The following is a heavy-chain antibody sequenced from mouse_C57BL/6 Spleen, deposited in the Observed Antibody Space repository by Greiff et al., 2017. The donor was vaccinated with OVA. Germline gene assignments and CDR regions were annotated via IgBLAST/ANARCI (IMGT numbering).Heavy chain of an antibody. J-gene: IGHJ2*01. D-gene: IGHD1-1*01. CDR3: AQYYDCRDDY. Sequence: QVQLQQSDAELVKPGASVKISCTVSGFTFTDHTIHWLQPRPDQGLAWIGYIYPRDGSTKYNEKFKGKATLTADKSSSTAYMQLNSLTSEDAAVYCGAQYYDCRDDYWGQGTTLTVAS. CDR1: GFTFTDHT. V-gene: IGHV1-78*01. CDR2: IYPRDGST.